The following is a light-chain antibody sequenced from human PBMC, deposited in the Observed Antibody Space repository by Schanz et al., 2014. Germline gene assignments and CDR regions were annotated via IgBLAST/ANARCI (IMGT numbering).Light chain of an antibody. CDR3: CSYAGSSTWV. V-gene: IGLV2-23*02. Sequence: QSALTQPASVSGSPGQSITISCTGTSSDVGAYNYVSWYQQHPGKAPKLMIYDVSNRPSGVSNRFSGSKSANTASLTISGVQAEDEADYYCCSYAGSSTWVFGGGTKLTVL. CDR2: DVS. J-gene: IGLJ3*02. CDR1: SSDVGAYNY.